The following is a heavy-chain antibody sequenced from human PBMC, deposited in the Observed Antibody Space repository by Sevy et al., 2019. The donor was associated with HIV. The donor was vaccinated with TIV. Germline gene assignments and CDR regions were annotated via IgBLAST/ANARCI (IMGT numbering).Heavy chain of an antibody. J-gene: IGHJ3*02. CDR3: ARTRGDYGDYRAFDI. CDR2: IYSTGST. CDR1: GYSISSNNW. Sequence: SETLSLTCAVSGYSISSNNWWGWIRQPPGKGLEWIGYIYSTGSTYYNPSLKSRVTMSIDTSKNQFSLKLSSVTAVDTAMYYCARTRGDYGDYRAFDIWGHGTMVTVSS. V-gene: IGHV4-28*01. D-gene: IGHD4-17*01.